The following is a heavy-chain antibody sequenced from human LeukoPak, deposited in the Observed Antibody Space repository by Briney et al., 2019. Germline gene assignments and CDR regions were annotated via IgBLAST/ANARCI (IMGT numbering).Heavy chain of an antibody. D-gene: IGHD6-13*01. V-gene: IGHV3-48*01. Sequence: GGSLRLSCAASGFTLSSYNMNWVRQAPGKGLEWVSYIRNSGNTIHYADSVKGRFTISRDKAKNSLYLQINSLRAGDTAVYYCATSRGSWPDYFDYWGQGTLVTVSS. CDR2: IRNSGNTI. CDR3: ATSRGSWPDYFDY. J-gene: IGHJ4*02. CDR1: GFTLSSYN.